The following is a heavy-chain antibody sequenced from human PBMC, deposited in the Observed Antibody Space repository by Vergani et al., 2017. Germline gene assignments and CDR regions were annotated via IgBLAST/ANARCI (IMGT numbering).Heavy chain of an antibody. J-gene: IGHJ6*03. Sequence: ELQLVESGGGLVQPGGSLRLSCAASGFTFSSYWMHWVRQAPGKGLVWVSRINSDGSSTSYADSVKGRFTISRDNAKNTLYLQMNSLRAEDTAVYYCVGVGAPIDCSSTSCYRTGYYYMDVWGKGTTVTVSS. D-gene: IGHD2-2*01. CDR1: GFTFSSYW. V-gene: IGHV3-74*01. CDR2: INSDGSST. CDR3: VGVGAPIDCSSTSCYRTGYYYMDV.